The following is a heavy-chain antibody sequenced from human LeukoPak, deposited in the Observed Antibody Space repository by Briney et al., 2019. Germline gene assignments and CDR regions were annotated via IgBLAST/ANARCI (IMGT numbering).Heavy chain of an antibody. Sequence: SETLSLTCTVSGGSISSYYWSWIRQPAGKGLEWIGRIYTSGSTNYNPSLKSGVTISVDTSKNHFSLKLSSVTAADTAVYYCARGSQAAAVAANWFDPWGQGTLVTVSS. D-gene: IGHD6-13*01. CDR2: IYTSGST. CDR3: ARGSQAAAVAANWFDP. V-gene: IGHV4-4*07. J-gene: IGHJ5*02. CDR1: GGSISSYY.